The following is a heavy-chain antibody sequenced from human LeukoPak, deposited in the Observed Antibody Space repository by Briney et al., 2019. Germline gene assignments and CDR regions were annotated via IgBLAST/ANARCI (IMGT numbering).Heavy chain of an antibody. CDR1: GGSFSGYY. D-gene: IGHD3-16*01. J-gene: IGHJ4*02. CDR3: ARVDTRLGDPNLDY. Sequence: PSETLSLTCAVYGGSFSGYYWSWIRQPPGKGLEWIGEINHSGSTNYNPSLKSRVTISVDTSKNQFSLKLSSVTAADTAVYYCARVDTRLGDPNLDYWGQGTLVTVSS. V-gene: IGHV4-34*01. CDR2: INHSGST.